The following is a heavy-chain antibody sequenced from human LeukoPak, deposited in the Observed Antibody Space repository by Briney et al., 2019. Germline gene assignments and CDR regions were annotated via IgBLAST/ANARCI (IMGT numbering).Heavy chain of an antibody. CDR2: ISYDGSNK. CDR3: ARDSPDSYGYIFDY. D-gene: IGHD5-18*01. Sequence: GRSLRLSCAASGFTFSSYAMHWVRQAPGKGLEWVAVISYDGSNKYYADSVKGRFTISRDNSKNTLYLQMNSRRSEDTAVYYCARDSPDSYGYIFDYWGQGTLVTVSS. V-gene: IGHV3-30*04. J-gene: IGHJ4*02. CDR1: GFTFSSYA.